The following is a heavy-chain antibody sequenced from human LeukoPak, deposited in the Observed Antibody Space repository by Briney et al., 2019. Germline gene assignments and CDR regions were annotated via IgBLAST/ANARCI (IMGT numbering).Heavy chain of an antibody. D-gene: IGHD6-13*01. CDR2: FDPEDGET. V-gene: IGHV1-24*01. CDR1: GYTLTELS. Sequence: ASVKVSCKVSGYTLTELSMHWVRQAPGKGLEWMGGFDPEDGETIYAQKFQGRVTMTEDTSTDTAYMELSSLRSEDTAVYYCATSSSSWQHDAFDIWGQGTMVTVSS. J-gene: IGHJ3*02. CDR3: ATSSSSWQHDAFDI.